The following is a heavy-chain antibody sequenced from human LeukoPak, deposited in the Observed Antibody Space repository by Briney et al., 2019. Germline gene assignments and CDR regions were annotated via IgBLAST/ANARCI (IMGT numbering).Heavy chain of an antibody. J-gene: IGHJ5*02. D-gene: IGHD2-15*01. Sequence: GGAPRVSCADPGYSLTGSAVHCVRASLGEGLECVCRIDKEDNLYATAYAESVKGRFTISRDDSKDTAFLHMDSLKTEDTALYYCTRDRGTYNWFDPWGQGTLVTVSS. CDR1: GYSLTGSA. CDR3: TRDRGTYNWFDP. CDR2: IDKEDNLYAT. V-gene: IGHV3-73*01.